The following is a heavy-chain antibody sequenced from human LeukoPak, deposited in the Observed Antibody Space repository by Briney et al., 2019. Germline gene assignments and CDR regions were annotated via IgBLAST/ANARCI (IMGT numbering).Heavy chain of an antibody. CDR2: IRYDGSNK. CDR1: GFTFSSYG. J-gene: IGHJ4*02. V-gene: IGHV3-30*02. Sequence: GGSLRLSCAASGFTFSSYGMHWVRQAPGKGLEWVAFIRYDGSNKYYADSVKGRFTISRDNSKNTLYLQMNSLRAEDTAVYYCAKDDGSWYYFDYWGQGTLVTVSS. CDR3: AKDDGSWYYFDY. D-gene: IGHD6-13*01.